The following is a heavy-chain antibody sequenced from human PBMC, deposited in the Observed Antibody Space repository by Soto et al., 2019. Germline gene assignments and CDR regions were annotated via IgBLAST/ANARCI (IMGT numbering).Heavy chain of an antibody. CDR1: GFTFSSYS. J-gene: IGHJ5*01. CDR2: ISSSRSTI. CDR3: ARDCPGSSTTCYGNEWFDS. Sequence: EVQLVESGGGLVQPGGSLRLSCAASGFTFSSYSMNWVRQAPGKGVEWVSYISSSRSTIYYADSVKGRFTISRDNAKNSLYLQMNSLRAEDTAVYYCARDCPGSSTTCYGNEWFDSWGQGTLVTVSS. V-gene: IGHV3-48*01. D-gene: IGHD2-2*01.